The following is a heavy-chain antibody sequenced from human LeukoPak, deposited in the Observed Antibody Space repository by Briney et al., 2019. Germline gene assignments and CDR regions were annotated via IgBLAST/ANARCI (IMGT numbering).Heavy chain of an antibody. CDR3: ARGLDFWSAAIDY. J-gene: IGHJ4*02. CDR2: IYDSGST. D-gene: IGHD3-3*01. Sequence: PSETLSLTCAVYGGSFSGYYWSWIRQPPGKGLEWIGSIYDSGSTYYNPSLKSRVTISVDTSKNQFSLKLSSVTAADTAVYYCARGLDFWSAAIDYWGQGTLVTVSS. CDR1: GGSFSGYY. V-gene: IGHV4-34*01.